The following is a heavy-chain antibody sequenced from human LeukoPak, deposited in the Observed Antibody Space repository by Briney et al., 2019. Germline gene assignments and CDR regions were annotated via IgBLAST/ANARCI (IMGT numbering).Heavy chain of an antibody. CDR3: ARAYSSSLYYFDY. Sequence: TLSLTCTVSGDSINSGGYYWSWIRQPPGKGLEWIGYIYHSGYTYCNPSLESRVTMSVDRSKNQFSLKLSSVTAADTAMYFCARAYSSSLYYFDYWGQGTLVTVSS. D-gene: IGHD6-13*01. CDR2: IYHSGYT. J-gene: IGHJ4*02. V-gene: IGHV4-30-2*01. CDR1: GDSINSGGYY.